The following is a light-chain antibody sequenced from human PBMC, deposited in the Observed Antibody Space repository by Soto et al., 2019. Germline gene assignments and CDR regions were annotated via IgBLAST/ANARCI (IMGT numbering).Light chain of an antibody. CDR2: QDS. V-gene: IGLV3-1*01. Sequence: SYELTQPPSVSVSPGQTASITCSGDKLGDKYACWYQQKPGQSPVLVIYQDSKRPSGIPERFSGSKSGNTATLTICGTQAMDEADYYCQAWDSSTPVVFGGGTKFNVL. CDR3: QAWDSSTPVV. J-gene: IGLJ2*01. CDR1: KLGDKY.